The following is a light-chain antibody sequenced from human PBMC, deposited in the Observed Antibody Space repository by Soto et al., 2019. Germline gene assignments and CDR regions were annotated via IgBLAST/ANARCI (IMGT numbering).Light chain of an antibody. CDR2: DAS. V-gene: IGKV1-33*01. CDR1: QDIRND. Sequence: IQMTQFPSSLSASVRDRVTVTCRASQDIRNDLGWYQQKPGKAPKLLIYDASNLEAGVPSRFRGSGSGTDFTFTISRLQPEDIATYYCQQYENLPTFGQGTRLEIK. CDR3: QQYENLPT. J-gene: IGKJ5*01.